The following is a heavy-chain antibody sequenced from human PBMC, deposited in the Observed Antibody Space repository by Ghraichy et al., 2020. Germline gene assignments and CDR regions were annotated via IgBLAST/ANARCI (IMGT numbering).Heavy chain of an antibody. Sequence: ETLSLTCAASGFTFSSYAMSWVRQAPGKGLEWVSAISGSGGSTYYADSVKGRFTISRDNSKNTLYLQMNSLRAEDTAVYYCANEGTHYDFWSGYSSLQYYYYGMDVWGQGTTVTVSS. V-gene: IGHV3-23*01. CDR2: ISGSGGST. CDR3: ANEGTHYDFWSGYSSLQYYYYGMDV. J-gene: IGHJ6*02. CDR1: GFTFSSYA. D-gene: IGHD3-3*01.